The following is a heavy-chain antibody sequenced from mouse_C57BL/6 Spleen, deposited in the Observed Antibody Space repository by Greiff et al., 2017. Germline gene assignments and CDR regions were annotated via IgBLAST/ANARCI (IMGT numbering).Heavy chain of an antibody. J-gene: IGHJ1*03. CDR2: ISYDGSN. Sequence: ESGPGLVKPSQSLSLTCSVTGYSITSGYYWNWIRQFPGNKLEWMGYISYDGSNNYNPSLKNRISITRDTSKNQFFLKLNSVTTEDTATYYCAYYGSSYYWYFDVWGTGTTVTVSS. CDR1: GYSITSGYY. D-gene: IGHD1-1*01. V-gene: IGHV3-6*01. CDR3: AYYGSSYYWYFDV.